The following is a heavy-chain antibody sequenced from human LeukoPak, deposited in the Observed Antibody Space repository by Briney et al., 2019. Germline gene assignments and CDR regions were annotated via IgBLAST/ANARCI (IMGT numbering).Heavy chain of an antibody. Sequence: GGSLRLSCAASGFTFTSYSMNWVRQAPGKGLEWVSTISGGGGSTYYADSVKGRFTISRDNSKNTLYLQMNSLRAEDTAVYYCAKHSTGVECWGRGTLVTVSS. CDR3: AKHSTGVEC. CDR2: ISGGGGST. D-gene: IGHD3-10*01. J-gene: IGHJ2*01. V-gene: IGHV3-23*01. CDR1: GFTFTSYS.